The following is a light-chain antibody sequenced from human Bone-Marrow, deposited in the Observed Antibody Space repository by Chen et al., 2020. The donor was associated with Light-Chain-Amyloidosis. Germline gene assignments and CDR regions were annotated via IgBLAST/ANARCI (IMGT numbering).Light chain of an antibody. CDR2: DDS. Sequence: SYVLTQPSSVSVAPGQTATIACGGNNIGSTSVHWYQQTPGQAPLLVFYDDSDRPSGIPERLSGANCGNTATLTISRVEAGDEADYYCQVWDRSSDRPVFGGGTKLTVL. V-gene: IGLV3-21*02. CDR3: QVWDRSSDRPV. CDR1: NIGSTS. J-gene: IGLJ3*02.